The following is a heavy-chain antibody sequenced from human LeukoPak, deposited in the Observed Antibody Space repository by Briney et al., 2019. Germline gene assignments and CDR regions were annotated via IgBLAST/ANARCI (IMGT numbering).Heavy chain of an antibody. Sequence: SVKVSCKASGGTFSSYAISWVRQAPGQGLEWMGGIIPIFGTANYAQKFQGRVTITTDESTSTAYMELSSLRSEDTAVYYCARLAVPDENWFDPWGQGTLSPSPQ. CDR1: GGTFSSYA. V-gene: IGHV1-69*05. CDR3: ARLAVPDENWFDP. D-gene: IGHD2-2*01. CDR2: IIPIFGTA. J-gene: IGHJ5*02.